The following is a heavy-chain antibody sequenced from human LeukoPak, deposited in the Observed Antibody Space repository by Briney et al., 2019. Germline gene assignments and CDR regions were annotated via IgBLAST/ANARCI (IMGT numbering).Heavy chain of an antibody. J-gene: IGHJ4*02. D-gene: IGHD2-15*01. CDR1: GFTFSSYA. CDR3: ARYCSGGSCFDY. CDR2: ISGSGIIT. Sequence: PGGSLRLSCAASGFTFSSYAMNWVRQAPGKGLEWVSTISGSGIITYYADFVKGRFTISRDDAKNSLYLQMNNLRVDDTAVYYCARYCSGGSCFDYWGQGILVTVST. V-gene: IGHV3-23*01.